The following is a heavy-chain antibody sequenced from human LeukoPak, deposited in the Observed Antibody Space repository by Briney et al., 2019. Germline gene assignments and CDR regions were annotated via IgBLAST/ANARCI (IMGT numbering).Heavy chain of an antibody. CDR2: ISGGGDIT. Sequence: GGSLRLSCTASGFTFSNYAMIWVRQAPGKGLEWVSVISGGGDITNYADSAKGRFTISRDNSKNTLYLQMNSLRVEDTALYYCAKRGSGYDFGGQGTLVTVSS. J-gene: IGHJ4*02. CDR1: GFTFSNYA. D-gene: IGHD5-12*01. V-gene: IGHV3-23*01. CDR3: AKRGSGYDF.